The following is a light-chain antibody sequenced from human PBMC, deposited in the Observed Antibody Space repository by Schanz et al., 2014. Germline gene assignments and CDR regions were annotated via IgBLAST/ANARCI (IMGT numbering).Light chain of an antibody. V-gene: IGKV3-20*01. CDR1: QSVSGSY. Sequence: ENVLTQSPATLSLSPGERATLSCGASQSVSGSYLAWYQQKPGQAPRLLIYGASSRATGIPDRFSGSGSGTDFTLTISRLEPEDFAVYYCQHYSLSPLFGQGTKVDI. CDR2: GAS. CDR3: QHYSLSPL. J-gene: IGKJ1*01.